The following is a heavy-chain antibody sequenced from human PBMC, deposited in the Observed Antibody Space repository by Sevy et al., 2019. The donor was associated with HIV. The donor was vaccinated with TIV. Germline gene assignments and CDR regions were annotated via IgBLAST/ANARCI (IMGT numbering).Heavy chain of an antibody. D-gene: IGHD5-12*01. CDR3: ATGGVEMATIGYDY. V-gene: IGHV1-24*01. Sequence: ASVKVSCKVSGYTLTELSMHWVRQAPGKGLEWMGGFDPEDGETIYAQKFQGRVTMTEDTSTDTAYIELSSLRSEDTAVYYCATGGVEMATIGYDYWGQGTLVTVSS. CDR2: FDPEDGET. J-gene: IGHJ4*02. CDR1: GYTLTELS.